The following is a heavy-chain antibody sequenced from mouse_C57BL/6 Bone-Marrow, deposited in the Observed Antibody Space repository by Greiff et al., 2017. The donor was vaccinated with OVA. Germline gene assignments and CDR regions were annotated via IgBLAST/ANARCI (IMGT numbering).Heavy chain of an antibody. D-gene: IGHD2-4*01. Sequence: EVQLQQSGPELVKPGASVKISCKASGYTFTDYYMNWVKQSHGKSLEWIGDINPNNGGTSYTQKFKGKATLTVDKSSSTAYMELRSLTSEDSAVYYCAREKAYDYDEGGFDYWGQGTTLTVSS. V-gene: IGHV1-26*01. CDR1: GYTFTDYY. CDR2: INPNNGGT. J-gene: IGHJ2*01. CDR3: AREKAYDYDEGGFDY.